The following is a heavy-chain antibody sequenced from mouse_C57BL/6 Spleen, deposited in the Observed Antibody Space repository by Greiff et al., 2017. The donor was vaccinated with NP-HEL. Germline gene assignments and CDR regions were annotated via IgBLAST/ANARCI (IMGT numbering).Heavy chain of an antibody. D-gene: IGHD3-2*02. Sequence: VQLQQSGPGLVKPGASVRISCKASGYSFTDYNMTWVKRSNGKSLGWIGVINPNYGTTSYNQKFKGKATLTVDQSSSTAYMQLNSLTSEDSAVYYCARKTAQALDYWGQGTTLTVSS. CDR1: GYSFTDYN. V-gene: IGHV1-39*01. CDR3: ARKTAQALDY. CDR2: INPNYGTT. J-gene: IGHJ2*01.